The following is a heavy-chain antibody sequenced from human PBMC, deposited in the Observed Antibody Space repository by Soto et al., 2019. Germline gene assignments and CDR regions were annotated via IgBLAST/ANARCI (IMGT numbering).Heavy chain of an antibody. CDR2: INAGNGNT. CDR3: ARDTPDTAMATDYYYGMDV. J-gene: IGHJ6*02. V-gene: IGHV1-3*01. D-gene: IGHD5-18*01. CDR1: GYTFTSYA. Sequence: GYTFTSYAMHWVRQAPGQRLEWMGWINAGNGNTKYSQKFQGGVTITRDTSASTAYMELSSLRSEDTAVYYCARDTPDTAMATDYYYGMDVWGQGTTVTVSS.